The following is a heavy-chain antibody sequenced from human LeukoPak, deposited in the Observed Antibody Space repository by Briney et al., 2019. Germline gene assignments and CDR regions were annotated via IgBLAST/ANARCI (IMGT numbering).Heavy chain of an antibody. D-gene: IGHD2-2*02. V-gene: IGHV4-4*07. CDR2: IYTSGST. J-gene: IGHJ4*02. CDR3: ARGGGYCSSVSCYRQSYFDY. CDR1: GGSISSYY. Sequence: SETLSLTCTVSGGSISSYYWSWLRQPAGKGLEWIGRIYTSGSTNYNPSLKSRVTMSVDTSKNQFSLKLNSGTAADTAVYYFARGGGYCSSVSCYRQSYFDYWGQGTLVTVSS.